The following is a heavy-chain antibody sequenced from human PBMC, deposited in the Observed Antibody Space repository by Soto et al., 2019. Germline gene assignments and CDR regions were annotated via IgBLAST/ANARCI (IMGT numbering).Heavy chain of an antibody. D-gene: IGHD1-1*01. CDR3: ARPSRNAPTGPFDY. V-gene: IGHV3-21*01. CDR2: ISSSSSYI. CDR1: GFTFSSYS. Sequence: EVQLVESGGGLVKPGGSLRLSCAASGFTFSSYSMNWVRQAPGKGLEWVSSISSSSSYIYYADSVKGRFTISRDNAKNSLYLQMNSLRAEDTAVYYCARPSRNAPTGPFDYWGQGTLVNVSS. J-gene: IGHJ4*02.